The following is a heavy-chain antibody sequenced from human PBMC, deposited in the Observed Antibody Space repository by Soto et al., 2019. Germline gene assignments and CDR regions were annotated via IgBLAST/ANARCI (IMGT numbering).Heavy chain of an antibody. CDR3: ATGYPPYYYDSSGYWRGFDY. CDR1: GYTLTELS. D-gene: IGHD3-22*01. Sequence: ASVKVSCKVSGYTLTELSMHWVRQAPGKGLEWMGGFDPEDGETIYAQKFQGRVTMTAETSTDTAYMELSSLRSEDTAVYYCATGYPPYYYDSSGYWRGFDYWGQGTLVTVSS. V-gene: IGHV1-24*01. J-gene: IGHJ4*02. CDR2: FDPEDGET.